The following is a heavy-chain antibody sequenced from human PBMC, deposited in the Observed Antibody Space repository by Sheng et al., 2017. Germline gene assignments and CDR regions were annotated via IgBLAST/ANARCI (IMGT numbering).Heavy chain of an antibody. Sequence: QVQLQQWGAGLLKPSETLSLTCAVYGGSFSGYYWSWIRQPPGKGLEWIGEINHSGSTNYNPSLKSRVTISVDTSKNQFSLKLSSVTAADTAVYYCASLPQYGDYKNWFDPWGQGTLVTVSS. CDR2: INHSGST. V-gene: IGHV4-34*01. CDR1: GGSFSGYY. CDR3: ASLPQYGDYKNWFDP. D-gene: IGHD4-17*01. J-gene: IGHJ5*02.